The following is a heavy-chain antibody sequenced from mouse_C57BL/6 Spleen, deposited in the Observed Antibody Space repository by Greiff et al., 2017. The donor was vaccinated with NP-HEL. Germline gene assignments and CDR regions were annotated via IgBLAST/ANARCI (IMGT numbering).Heavy chain of an antibody. CDR3: ASRDDYDVWAY. D-gene: IGHD2-4*01. Sequence: QVQLQQSGPGLVAPSQSLSITCTVSGFSLTSYGVDWVRQSPGKGLEWLGVIWGVGSTNYNSALKSRLSISKDNSKSQVFLKMNSLQTDDTAMYYCASRDDYDVWAYWGQGTLVTVSA. CDR2: IWGVGST. J-gene: IGHJ3*01. V-gene: IGHV2-6*01. CDR1: GFSLTSYG.